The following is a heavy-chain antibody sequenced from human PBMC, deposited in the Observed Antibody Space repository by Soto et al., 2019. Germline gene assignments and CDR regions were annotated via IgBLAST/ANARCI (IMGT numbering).Heavy chain of an antibody. V-gene: IGHV4-59*08. CDR1: NGSISPYY. CDR2: IYYAGSF. CDR3: ARLGGYYQALDS. Sequence: PSETLSLTCTVPNGSISPYYCSWIRQSPGKGLEWIGYIYYAGSFTYNPSLKSRVTISLNMSKNEVSLRLTSVTAAYSAVYYCARLGGYYQALDSWGQGSLVPVSS. J-gene: IGHJ5*02. D-gene: IGHD3-22*01.